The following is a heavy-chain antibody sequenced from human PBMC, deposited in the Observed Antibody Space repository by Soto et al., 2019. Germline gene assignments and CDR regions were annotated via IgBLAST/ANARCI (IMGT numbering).Heavy chain of an antibody. D-gene: IGHD2-15*01. V-gene: IGHV3-23*01. J-gene: IGHJ5*02. CDR3: AKASSFYCSGGSCGYNWFDA. Sequence: PGGSLRLSCAASGFTFSSYAMSWVRQAPGKGLEWVSAISGSGGSTYYADSVKGRFTISRDNSKNTLYLQMNSLRAEDTAVYYCAKASSFYCSGGSCGYNWFDAWGQGTLVEVSS. CDR1: GFTFSSYA. CDR2: ISGSGGST.